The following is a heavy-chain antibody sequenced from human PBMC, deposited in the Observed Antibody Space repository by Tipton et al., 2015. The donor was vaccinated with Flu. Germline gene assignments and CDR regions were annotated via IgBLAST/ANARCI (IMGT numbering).Heavy chain of an antibody. D-gene: IGHD3-3*01. CDR2: ISHSGST. J-gene: IGHJ4*02. V-gene: IGHV4-39*07. Sequence: LRLSCTVSGGSISSSSYYWSWIRQPPGKGLEWIGEISHSGSTNYNPSLKSRVTISVDTSKNQFSPKLSSVTAADTAVYYCARENYDFWSGALDYWGQGTLVTVSS. CDR1: GGSISSSSYY. CDR3: ARENYDFWSGALDY.